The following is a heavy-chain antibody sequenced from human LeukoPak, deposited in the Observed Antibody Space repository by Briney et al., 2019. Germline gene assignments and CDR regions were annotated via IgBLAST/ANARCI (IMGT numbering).Heavy chain of an antibody. D-gene: IGHD6-13*01. CDR2: INPNSGGI. CDR3: ARERSFSSWLWFDP. Sequence: ASVKVSCKASGYTFTDYYMHWVRQAPGQGLEWMGWINPNSGGINYAQKFQGRVTMTRDTSISTAYMELSKLTSDDTAVYYCARERSFSSWLWFDPWGQGTLVTVSS. V-gene: IGHV1-2*02. J-gene: IGHJ5*02. CDR1: GYTFTDYY.